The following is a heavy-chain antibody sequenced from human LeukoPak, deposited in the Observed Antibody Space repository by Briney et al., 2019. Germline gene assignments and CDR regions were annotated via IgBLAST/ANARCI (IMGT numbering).Heavy chain of an antibody. D-gene: IGHD3-10*01. CDR3: AKGGATTVRGIIKD. Sequence: GGSLRLSCAGSGFTFTEYGMHWVRQATGKGLEWVSGTSWNGIRIGYADSVKGRFSISRDNARKSLYLHMDRLRPEDTALYYCAKGGATTVRGIIKDWGQGTLVTVSS. CDR1: GFTFTEYG. J-gene: IGHJ4*02. V-gene: IGHV3-9*01. CDR2: TSWNGIRI.